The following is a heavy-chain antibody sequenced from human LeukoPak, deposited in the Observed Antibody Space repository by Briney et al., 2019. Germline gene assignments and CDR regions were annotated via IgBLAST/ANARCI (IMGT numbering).Heavy chain of an antibody. CDR1: GFTFSSYA. J-gene: IGHJ4*02. Sequence: GSLRVSCAASGFTFSSYAMSWIRQPPGKGLEWIGEINHSGSTNYNPSLKSRVTISVDTSKNQFSLKLSSVTAADTAVYYCARLAGTGRLRPTKYYFDYWGQGTLVTVSS. D-gene: IGHD6-25*01. CDR3: ARLAGTGRLRPTKYYFDY. CDR2: INHSGST. V-gene: IGHV4-34*01.